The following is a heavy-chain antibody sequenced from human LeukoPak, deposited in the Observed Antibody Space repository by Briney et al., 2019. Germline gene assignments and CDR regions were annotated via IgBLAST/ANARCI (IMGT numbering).Heavy chain of an antibody. CDR1: GVSISSGGYY. Sequence: PSQTLSLTCTVSGVSISSGGYYWSWTRQHPGKGLEWIGYIYYSGSTYYNPSLKSRVTISVDTSKNQFSLKLSSVTAADTAVYYCATLWEPANYYGMDVWGQGTTVTVSS. CDR2: IYYSGST. D-gene: IGHD1-26*01. V-gene: IGHV4-31*03. J-gene: IGHJ6*02. CDR3: ATLWEPANYYGMDV.